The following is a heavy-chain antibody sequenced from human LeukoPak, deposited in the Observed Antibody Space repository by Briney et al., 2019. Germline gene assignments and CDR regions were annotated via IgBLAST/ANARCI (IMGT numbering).Heavy chain of an antibody. J-gene: IGHJ4*02. CDR3: AREPDYSGCDC. D-gene: IGHD6-19*01. Sequence: SQTLSLTCAISGDSVSSNSVAWNWIRQSPSRGLEWLGRTYYRSKWYIEYEASVKSRITIKPDTSKNQFSLQLNSMTPEDTAVYYCAREPDYSGCDCWGQGTLVTVSS. CDR2: TYYRSKWYI. CDR1: GDSVSSNSVA. V-gene: IGHV6-1*01.